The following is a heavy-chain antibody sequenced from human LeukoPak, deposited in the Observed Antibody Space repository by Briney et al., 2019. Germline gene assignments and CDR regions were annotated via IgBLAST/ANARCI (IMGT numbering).Heavy chain of an antibody. V-gene: IGHV3-11*03. D-gene: IGHD1-26*01. Sequence: GGSLRLSCATSGFTFSDYYMSWIRQAPGKGLEWISYIDSTTIYTNYADSVKGRFTISRDIAGISLYLQMNSLRAEDTAVYYCAAVIDSGSYYVADYWGQGTLVTVSS. J-gene: IGHJ4*02. CDR3: AAVIDSGSYYVADY. CDR1: GFTFSDYY. CDR2: IDSTTIYT.